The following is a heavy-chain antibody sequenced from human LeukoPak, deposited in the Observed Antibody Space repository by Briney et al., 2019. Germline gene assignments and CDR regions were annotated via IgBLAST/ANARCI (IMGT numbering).Heavy chain of an antibody. V-gene: IGHV1-46*01. CDR2: INPSGGST. CDR3: AREGVRGRGYCSGGSCYSPLYYYYGMDV. Sequence: ASVTVSCKASGYTFTSYYMHWVRQAPGQGLEWMGIINPSGGSTSYAQKFQGRVTMTRDTSTSTVYMELSSLRSEDTAVYYCAREGVRGRGYCSGGSCYSPLYYYYGMDVWGQGTTVTVSS. CDR1: GYTFTSYY. D-gene: IGHD2-15*01. J-gene: IGHJ6*02.